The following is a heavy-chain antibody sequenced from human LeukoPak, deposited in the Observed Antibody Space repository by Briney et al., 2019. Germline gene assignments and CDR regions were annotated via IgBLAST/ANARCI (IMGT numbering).Heavy chain of an antibody. CDR3: ARDKLALGDY. CDR1: GYTFTSYG. CDR2: INPNSGGT. Sequence: ASVKVSCKASGYTFTSYGISWVRQAPGQGLEWMGWINPNSGGTNYAQKFQGRVTMTRDTSISTAYMELSRLRSDDTAVYYCARDKLALGDYWGQGTLVTVSS. J-gene: IGHJ4*02. D-gene: IGHD1-1*01. V-gene: IGHV1-2*02.